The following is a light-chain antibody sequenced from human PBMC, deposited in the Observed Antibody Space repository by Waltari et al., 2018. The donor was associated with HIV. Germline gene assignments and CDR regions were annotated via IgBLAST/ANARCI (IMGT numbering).Light chain of an antibody. CDR2: RAS. CDR3: QRYNNS. V-gene: IGKV1-5*03. CDR1: QNINDW. J-gene: IGKJ2*03. Sequence: DIQMTQSPSTLSASVGDRVIIPCRASQNINDWVAWYQLKPGKAPKLLIYRASTLETGVPSRFSGSGSGTEFTLSIRSLQPEDFATYYCQRYNNSFGQGTKLESK.